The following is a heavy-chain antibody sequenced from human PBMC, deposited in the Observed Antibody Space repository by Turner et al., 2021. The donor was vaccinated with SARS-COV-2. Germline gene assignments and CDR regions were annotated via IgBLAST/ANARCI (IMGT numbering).Heavy chain of an antibody. CDR1: GFDVSNNY. CDR3: ATRMTTLPQ. Sequence: EVHLVESGGGLVQPGGSLRLSCAASGFDVSNNYMSWVRQAAGKVLEWVSLIYIGGSTYYADSVTGRFTIARDNSKNTLYLQMNSLRAEDTAVYYCATRMTTLPQWGQGTLVTVSS. J-gene: IGHJ4*02. V-gene: IGHV3-66*01. CDR2: IYIGGST. D-gene: IGHD4-17*01.